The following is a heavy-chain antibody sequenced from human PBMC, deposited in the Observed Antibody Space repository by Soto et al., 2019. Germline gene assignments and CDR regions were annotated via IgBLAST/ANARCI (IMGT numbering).Heavy chain of an antibody. CDR3: ARFSAELSFLN. V-gene: IGHV4-31*03. CDR1: GDSINNAAYY. CDR2: IYYSGIT. D-gene: IGHD3-16*02. Sequence: QVQLQESGPGLVKPSQTLSLTCTVSGDSINNAAYYWSWIRQHPARGLECIGYIYYSGITYYSPSFKSRLSMSVDTSENQFSLKLTSVIAADTAVYYCARFSAELSFLNWGQGTLVTVSS. J-gene: IGHJ4*02.